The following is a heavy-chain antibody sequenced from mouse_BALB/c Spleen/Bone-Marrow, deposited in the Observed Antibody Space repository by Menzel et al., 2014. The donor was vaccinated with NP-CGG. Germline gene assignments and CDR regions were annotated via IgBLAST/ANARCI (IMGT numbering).Heavy chain of an antibody. Sequence: VQGVESGPELVRPGVSVKISCKGSGYTFTDYAMHWVKQSHAKSLEWIGVISTYSGNTNYNQKFKGKATMTVDKSSSTAYMELARLTSEESAICYCARGEGYDGWYFDVWGAGTTVTVSS. J-gene: IGHJ1*01. V-gene: IGHV1-67*01. CDR2: ISTYSGNT. CDR3: ARGEGYDGWYFDV. D-gene: IGHD2-2*01. CDR1: GYTFTDYA.